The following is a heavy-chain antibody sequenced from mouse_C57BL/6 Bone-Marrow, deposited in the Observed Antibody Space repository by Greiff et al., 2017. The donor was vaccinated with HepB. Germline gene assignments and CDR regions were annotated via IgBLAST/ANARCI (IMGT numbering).Heavy chain of an antibody. CDR2: IRLKSDNYAT. CDR1: GFTFSNYW. Sequence: EVKLMESGGGLVQPGGSMKLSCVASGFTFSNYWMNWVRQSPEKGLEWVAQIRLKSDNYATQYAESVKGRFTISRDDSKSSVYLQMNNLRAEDTGIYYCTGVYGNYWYFDVWGTGTTVTVSS. J-gene: IGHJ1*03. CDR3: TGVYGNYWYFDV. D-gene: IGHD2-1*01. V-gene: IGHV6-3*01.